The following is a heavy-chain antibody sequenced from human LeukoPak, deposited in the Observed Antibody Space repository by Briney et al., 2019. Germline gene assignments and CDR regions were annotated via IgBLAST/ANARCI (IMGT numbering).Heavy chain of an antibody. CDR3: AKGSKAVLFTRDHYMDV. CDR1: GFTFSSYD. CDR2: IRYDGSNK. V-gene: IGHV3-30*02. J-gene: IGHJ6*03. D-gene: IGHD6-19*01. Sequence: GGSLRLSCAASGFTFSSYDIHWVRQAPGKGLEWVAFIRYDGSNKYYADSVRGRFTISRDNSKSTLYLQMNSLRAEDTAVYFCAKGSKAVLFTRDHYMDVWGKGTTVTISS.